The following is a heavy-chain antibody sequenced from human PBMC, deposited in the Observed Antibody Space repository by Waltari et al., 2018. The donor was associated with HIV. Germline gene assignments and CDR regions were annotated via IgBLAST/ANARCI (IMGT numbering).Heavy chain of an antibody. J-gene: IGHJ4*02. CDR1: GFALRSYV. CDR3: AILIAAAGDFDY. Sequence: EVQLVESGGGLVQPGGSLRLSCAASGFALRSYVMSWVRQAPGKGLEWFSTISGSDGNTYYPDSVQGRFTISRDNSKNTLFLQLNSLRAEDTAVYYCAILIAAAGDFDYWGQGTLVTVSS. V-gene: IGHV3-23*04. D-gene: IGHD6-13*01. CDR2: ISGSDGNT.